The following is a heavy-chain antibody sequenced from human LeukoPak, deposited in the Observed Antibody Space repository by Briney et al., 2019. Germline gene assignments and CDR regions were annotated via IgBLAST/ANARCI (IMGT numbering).Heavy chain of an antibody. J-gene: IGHJ4*02. CDR2: ISYDGSNK. CDR3: ARDLGDTAPLYFDY. Sequence: GGSLRLSCAASGFTFSSYAMHWARQAPGKGLEWVAVISYDGSNKYYADSVKGRFTISRDNSKNTLYLQMNSLRAEDTAVYYCARDLGDTAPLYFDYWGQGTLVTVST. V-gene: IGHV3-30*04. CDR1: GFTFSSYA. D-gene: IGHD5-18*01.